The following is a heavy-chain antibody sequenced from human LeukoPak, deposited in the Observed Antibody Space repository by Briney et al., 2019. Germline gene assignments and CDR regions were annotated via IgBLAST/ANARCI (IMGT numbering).Heavy chain of an antibody. J-gene: IGHJ3*02. D-gene: IGHD3-10*01. CDR3: ARGVLLWLGESQDAFDI. CDR1: GFTFNTYN. Sequence: GGSLRLSCAASGFTFNTYNMNWVRQAPGKGLEWVSYIRGSSTTIYYADSVKRRFTISRDNANKSLYLQMNSLRGEDTAVYYCARGVLLWLGESQDAFDIWGQGTMVTVSS. CDR2: IRGSSTTI. V-gene: IGHV3-48*04.